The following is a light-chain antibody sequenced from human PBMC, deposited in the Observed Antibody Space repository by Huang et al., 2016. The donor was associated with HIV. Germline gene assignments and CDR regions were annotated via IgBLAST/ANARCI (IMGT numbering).Light chain of an antibody. CDR3: QQYYSAPWT. J-gene: IGKJ1*01. CDR1: QSLLFRSKNKTY. CDR2: GAA. V-gene: IGKV4-1*01. Sequence: DIVLTQSPDSLAVSLGKRATVSCVSSQSLLFRSKNKTYLAWYQKKPGQPPKLLIHGAATRESGVPDRCSGSGSGTDFTLIISSLQAEDVAVYYCQQYYSAPWTFGQGTKVEIK.